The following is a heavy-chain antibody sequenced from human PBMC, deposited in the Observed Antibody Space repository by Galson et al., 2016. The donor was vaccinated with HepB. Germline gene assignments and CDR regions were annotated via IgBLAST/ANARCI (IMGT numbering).Heavy chain of an antibody. V-gene: IGHV3-33*01. J-gene: IGHJ4*02. CDR1: AFTFSSYG. CDR3: ARENYYDQNHFDY. Sequence: SLRLSCAASAFTFSSYGMHWVRQAPGKGLEWVAVTYYDGSSKYYADSVKGRFTISRDNSKNTVYLQMNSLRAEDTAVYYCARENYYDQNHFDYWGQGTLITVSS. CDR2: TYYDGSSK. D-gene: IGHD3-22*01.